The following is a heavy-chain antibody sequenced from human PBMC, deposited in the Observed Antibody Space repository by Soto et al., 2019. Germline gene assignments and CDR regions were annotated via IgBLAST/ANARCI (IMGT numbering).Heavy chain of an antibody. Sequence: EVQLVESGGGLVKPGGSLRLSCAASGFTFSNAWMSWVRQAPGKGLEWVGRIKSKTAGGTTDYAAPVKGRFTISRDDSNNPLYLQMNSLKTEDTAVYYCTTGTRSGSSEPWGQGTLVNVSS. CDR3: TTGTRSGSSEP. CDR1: GFTFSNAW. V-gene: IGHV3-15*01. J-gene: IGHJ5*02. D-gene: IGHD3-10*01. CDR2: IKSKTAGGTT.